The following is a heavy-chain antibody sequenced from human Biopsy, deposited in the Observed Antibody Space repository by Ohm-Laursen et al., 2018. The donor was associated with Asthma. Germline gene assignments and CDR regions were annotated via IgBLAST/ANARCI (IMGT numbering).Heavy chain of an antibody. V-gene: IGHV1-3*01. CDR2: INAANGNT. Sequence: ASVKVSCKVSGYTFINYAIHWARQAPGHSLEWMGWINAANGNTKYSQKFQGRLTISRDTSASTAYMDLSSLRSEDTAVYYCARTYFDFLTGQVHDAFAMWGQGTMVTVSS. J-gene: IGHJ3*02. D-gene: IGHD3-9*01. CDR1: GYTFINYA. CDR3: ARTYFDFLTGQVHDAFAM.